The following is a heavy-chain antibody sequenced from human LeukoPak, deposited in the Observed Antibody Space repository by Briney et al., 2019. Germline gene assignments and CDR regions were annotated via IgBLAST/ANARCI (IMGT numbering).Heavy chain of an antibody. CDR2: IYSGGNT. D-gene: IGHD3-22*01. Sequence: PGGSLRLSCAASGFTFSSYAMNWVRQAPGKGLEWVSFIYSGGNTHYSDSVKGRFTISRDNSKNTLYLQMNSLRAEDTAVYYCARRAGDYSHPYDYWGQGTLVTVSS. CDR3: ARRAGDYSHPYDY. J-gene: IGHJ4*02. V-gene: IGHV3-53*01. CDR1: GFTFSSYA.